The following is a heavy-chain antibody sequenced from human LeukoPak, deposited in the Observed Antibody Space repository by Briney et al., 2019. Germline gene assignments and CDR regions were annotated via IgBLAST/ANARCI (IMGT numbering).Heavy chain of an antibody. CDR3: ARDSYRGFGELLLFDY. CDR1: GFTFSSYW. Sequence: GGSLRVSCAASGFTFSSYWMTWVRQAPGKGLEWVASIKQDGSQKYYVDSVKGRFSISRDNAKNSLYLQMSSLRAEDTAVYYCARDSYRGFGELLLFDYWGQGTLVTVSS. J-gene: IGHJ4*02. V-gene: IGHV3-7*01. D-gene: IGHD3-10*01. CDR2: IKQDGSQK.